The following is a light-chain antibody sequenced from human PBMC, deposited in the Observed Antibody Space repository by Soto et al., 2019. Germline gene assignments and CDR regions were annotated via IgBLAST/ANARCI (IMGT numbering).Light chain of an antibody. J-gene: IGLJ1*01. CDR1: SSDVGVYNY. V-gene: IGLV2-11*01. Sequence: QSALTQPRSVSGSPGQSVTISCTGTSSDVGVYNYVTWYQHHPGKAPKLMISDVNKRASGVSDRFSGSKSGNTASLTISGLQAEDEADYYCCSFAGRVFVFGTGTKLTVL. CDR2: DVN. CDR3: CSFAGRVFV.